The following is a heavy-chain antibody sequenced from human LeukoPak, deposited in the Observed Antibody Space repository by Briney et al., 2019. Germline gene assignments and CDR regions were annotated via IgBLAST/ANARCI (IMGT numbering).Heavy chain of an antibody. Sequence: SETLSLTCTVSGYSISSGYYWGWIRQPPGKGLEWIGSIYHSGSTYYNPSLKSRVTISVDTSKNQFSLKLSSVTAADTAVYYCARSMGGLLIDWYFDLWGRGTLVTVSS. D-gene: IGHD1-26*01. CDR1: GYSISSGYY. J-gene: IGHJ2*01. CDR3: ARSMGGLLIDWYFDL. V-gene: IGHV4-38-2*02. CDR2: IYHSGST.